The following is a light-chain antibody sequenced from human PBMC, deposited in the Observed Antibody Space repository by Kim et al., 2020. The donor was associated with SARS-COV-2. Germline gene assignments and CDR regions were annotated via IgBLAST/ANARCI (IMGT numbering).Light chain of an antibody. CDR3: ASGDDRLNGMV. J-gene: IGLJ3*02. V-gene: IGLV1-44*01. Sequence: GQWVTISCSGSSHNSGSNIVNWFQQVPGTAPQLLIYTKTKRPSGVPDRFSGSKSGTSASLAISGLQSEDEADYYCASGDDRLNGMVFGGGTQLTVL. CDR1: SHNSGSNI. CDR2: TKT.